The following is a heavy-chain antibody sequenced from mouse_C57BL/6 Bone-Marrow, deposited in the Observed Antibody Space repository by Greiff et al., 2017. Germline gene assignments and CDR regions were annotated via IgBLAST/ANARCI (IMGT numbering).Heavy chain of an antibody. Sequence: VQLQQPGAELVKPGASVKMSCKASGYTFTSYGITWVKQRPGQGLEWIGDIYPGSGSTNYNEKFKGKATLTVDTSSSTAYMQLSSLTSEDSAVYYCARPYYSNYWYFDVWGTGTTVTVSS. J-gene: IGHJ1*03. CDR1: GYTFTSYG. CDR2: IYPGSGST. CDR3: ARPYYSNYWYFDV. D-gene: IGHD2-5*01. V-gene: IGHV1-55*01.